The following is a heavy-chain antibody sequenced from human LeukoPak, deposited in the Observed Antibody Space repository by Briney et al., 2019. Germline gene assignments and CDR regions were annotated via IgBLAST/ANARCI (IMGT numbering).Heavy chain of an antibody. J-gene: IGHJ6*03. Sequence: SETLSLTCTVSGGSISSGDYYWSWIRQPPGKGLEWIGSIYYSGSTYYNPSLKSRVTISVDTSKNQFSLKLSSVTAADTAVYYCARAGEPPYYYYMDVWGKGTTVTVSS. CDR2: IYYSGST. CDR3: ARAGEPPYYYYMDV. CDR1: GGSISSGDYY. D-gene: IGHD7-27*01. V-gene: IGHV4-39*01.